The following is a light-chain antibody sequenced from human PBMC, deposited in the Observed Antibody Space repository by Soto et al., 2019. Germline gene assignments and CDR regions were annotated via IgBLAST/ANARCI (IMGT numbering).Light chain of an antibody. Sequence: EIVMTQSPATLSVSPGKRVILSCWASQSVSTNLAWYQQKPGQAPRLLIYDASNRATGIPARFSGSGSGTDFTLTISSLEPEDFAVYYCQQRSNWLWTFGQGTKVDIK. CDR1: QSVSTN. CDR2: DAS. CDR3: QQRSNWLWT. J-gene: IGKJ1*01. V-gene: IGKV3-11*01.